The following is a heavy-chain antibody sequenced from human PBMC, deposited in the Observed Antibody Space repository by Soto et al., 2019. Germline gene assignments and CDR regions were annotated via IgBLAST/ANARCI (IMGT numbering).Heavy chain of an antibody. CDR3: AKDRMDHNSVWDPFDF. CDR2: IGLGNDDT. J-gene: IGHJ3*01. V-gene: IGHV3-23*01. CDR1: GLTFSTCG. D-gene: IGHD2-15*01. Sequence: GGSLRLSCAASGLTFSTCGMSWVRQAPGKGLEWVSGIGLGNDDTAYADSAKGRFIISRDNSKYTLSLQLNGLRAEDTAVYYCAKDRMDHNSVWDPFDFWGQGTTVTVSS.